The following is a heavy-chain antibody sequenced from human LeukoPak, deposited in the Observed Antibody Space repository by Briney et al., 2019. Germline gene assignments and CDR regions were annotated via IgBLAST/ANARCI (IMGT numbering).Heavy chain of an antibody. J-gene: IGHJ4*02. D-gene: IGHD3-3*01. CDR1: GFTFSRYW. CDR2: INSDGSAT. V-gene: IGHV3-74*03. CDR3: ARGIDEWLYLNY. Sequence: GGSLRLSCAASGFTFSRYWMHWVRQAPGKGLVWVSRINSDGSATTYADFVKGRFTISRDNAKNTLYLQMYSLRAEDTAVYYCARGIDEWLYLNYWGQGALVTVSS.